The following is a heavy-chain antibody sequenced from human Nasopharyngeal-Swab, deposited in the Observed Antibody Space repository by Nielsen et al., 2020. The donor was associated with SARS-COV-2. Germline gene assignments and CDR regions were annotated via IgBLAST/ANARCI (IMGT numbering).Heavy chain of an antibody. V-gene: IGHV1-2*04. CDR2: INPNSGGT. D-gene: IGHD6-13*01. Sequence: ASVKVSCKASGYTFTGYYMHWVRQAPAQGLEWMGWINPNSGGTNYAQKFQGWVTMTRDTSISTAYMELSRLRSDDTAVYYCARDGIAAADLGSGYYYYYMDVWGKGTTVTVSS. CDR3: ARDGIAAADLGSGYYYYYMDV. J-gene: IGHJ6*03. CDR1: GYTFTGYY.